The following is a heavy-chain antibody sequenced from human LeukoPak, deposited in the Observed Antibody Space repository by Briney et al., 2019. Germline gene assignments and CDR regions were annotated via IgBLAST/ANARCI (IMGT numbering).Heavy chain of an antibody. Sequence: TSETLSLTCTVSGGSISSYYWSWIRQPPGKGLEWIGYIYYSGSTNYNPSLKSRVTISVDTSKNQFSLKLSSVTAADTAVYYCARGLAAAAYFDYWGQGTLVTVSS. CDR3: ARGLAAAAYFDY. CDR1: GGSISSYY. D-gene: IGHD6-13*01. V-gene: IGHV4-59*12. CDR2: IYYSGST. J-gene: IGHJ4*02.